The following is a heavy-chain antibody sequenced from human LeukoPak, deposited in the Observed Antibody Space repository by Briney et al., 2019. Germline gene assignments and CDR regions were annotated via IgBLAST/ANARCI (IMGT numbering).Heavy chain of an antibody. CDR2: IWYDGSNK. D-gene: IGHD1-1*01. CDR1: GFTFSSYG. J-gene: IGHJ4*02. Sequence: GGSLRLSCAASGFTFSSYGMHWVRQAPGKGLEWVAVIWYDGSNKYYADSVKGRFTISRDNSKNTLYLQMNSLRAEDTAVYYCAKDGGVTTAPNFDYWGQGTLVTVSS. V-gene: IGHV3-33*06. CDR3: AKDGGVTTAPNFDY.